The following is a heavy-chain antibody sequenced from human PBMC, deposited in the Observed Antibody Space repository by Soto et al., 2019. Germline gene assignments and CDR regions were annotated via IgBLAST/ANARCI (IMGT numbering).Heavy chain of an antibody. Sequence: GASVKVSCKASGYTFTSYYMHWVRQAPGQGLEWMGIINPSGGSTSYAQKFQGRVTMTRDTSTSTVYMELSSLRSEDRAVYSCARAHRIGGGVCLGAYGGQGPLVTVSS. J-gene: IGHJ4*02. D-gene: IGHD2-21*01. CDR2: INPSGGST. CDR1: GYTFTSYY. V-gene: IGHV1-46*03. CDR3: ARAHRIGGGVCLGAY.